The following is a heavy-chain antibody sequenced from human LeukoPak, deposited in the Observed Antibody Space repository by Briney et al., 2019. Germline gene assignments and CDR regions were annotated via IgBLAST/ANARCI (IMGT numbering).Heavy chain of an antibody. D-gene: IGHD3-3*01. Sequence: SETLSLTCAVYGGSFSGYYWSWIRQPPGKGLEWIGEINHSGSTNYNPSLKSRVTTSVDTSKNQFSLKLSSVTAADTAVYYCARHDFWSGYYSWGQGTLVTVSS. CDR2: INHSGST. CDR3: ARHDFWSGYYS. V-gene: IGHV4-34*01. J-gene: IGHJ4*02. CDR1: GGSFSGYY.